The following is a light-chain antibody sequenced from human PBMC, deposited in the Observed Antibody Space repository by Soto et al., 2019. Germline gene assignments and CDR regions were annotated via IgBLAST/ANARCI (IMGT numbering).Light chain of an antibody. CDR2: GVT. V-gene: IGLV2-11*01. CDR1: SSDVGGYDY. Sequence: QSALTQPRSVSGSPGQSVTISCTGTSSDVGGYDYVSWYQQHPGKAPKLMLYGVTKRPSGVPERFSGSKSGNTASLTISGLQAEDEADYYCCSYAGSDTDVFGGGTKLTVL. J-gene: IGLJ2*01. CDR3: CSYAGSDTDV.